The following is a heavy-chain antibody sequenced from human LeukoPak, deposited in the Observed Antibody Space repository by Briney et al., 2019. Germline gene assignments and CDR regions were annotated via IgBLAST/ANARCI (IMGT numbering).Heavy chain of an antibody. V-gene: IGHV1-8*01. CDR3: ARARWGIAARPFDP. D-gene: IGHD6-6*01. CDR1: GYTFTSYD. CDR2: MNPNSGNT. J-gene: IGHJ5*02. Sequence: ASVKVSCKAFGYTFTSYDINWVRQATGQGLEWMGWMNPNSGNTGYAQKFQGRVTMTRNTSISTAYMELSSLRSEDTAVYYCARARWGIAARPFDPWGQGTLVTVSS.